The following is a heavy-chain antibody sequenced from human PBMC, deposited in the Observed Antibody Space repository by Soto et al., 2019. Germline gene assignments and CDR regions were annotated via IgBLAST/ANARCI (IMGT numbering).Heavy chain of an antibody. V-gene: IGHV3-30-3*01. Sequence: QVQLVESGGGVVQPGRSLRLSCAASGFTFSSYAMHWVRQAPGKGLAWVAVISYDGSNKYYADSVKGRFTISRDNSKNTLYLQMNSLRAEDTAVYYCARIRGYSYGYDYCDYWGQGTLVTVSS. D-gene: IGHD5-18*01. CDR1: GFTFSSYA. CDR2: ISYDGSNK. CDR3: ARIRGYSYGYDYCDY. J-gene: IGHJ4*02.